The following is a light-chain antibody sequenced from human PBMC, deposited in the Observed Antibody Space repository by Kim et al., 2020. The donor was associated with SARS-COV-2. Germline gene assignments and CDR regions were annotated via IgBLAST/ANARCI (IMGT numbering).Light chain of an antibody. CDR1: QSVGIIS. Sequence: EVVLTQSPGTLSLSPGERATLSCRASQSVGIISLAWYQQKPGQAPRLLIYGVSSRATGIPDRFSGSGSGTDFTLTISRLEPEDFAVYHCQQYATSPLTFGQGTKV. CDR3: QQYATSPLT. CDR2: GVS. V-gene: IGKV3-20*01. J-gene: IGKJ1*01.